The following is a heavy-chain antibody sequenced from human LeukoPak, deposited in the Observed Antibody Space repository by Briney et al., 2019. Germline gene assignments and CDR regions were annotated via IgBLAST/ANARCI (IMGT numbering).Heavy chain of an antibody. D-gene: IGHD2-15*01. CDR3: ARPRLEYCSGGSCFDAFDI. CDR2: INSDGGST. Sequence: GGSLRLSCAASGFTFSSYWMHWVRQAPGKGLVWVSRINSDGGSTSYTDSVKGRFTISRDNSKNTLYLQMNSLRAEDTAVYSCARPRLEYCSGGSCFDAFDIWGQGTMVTVSS. J-gene: IGHJ3*02. CDR1: GFTFSSYW. V-gene: IGHV3-74*01.